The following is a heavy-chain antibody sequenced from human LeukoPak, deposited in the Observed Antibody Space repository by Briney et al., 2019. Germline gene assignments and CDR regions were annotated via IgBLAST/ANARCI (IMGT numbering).Heavy chain of an antibody. D-gene: IGHD2-2*01. Sequence: PSETLSLTCPVYGGSFSGYYWSWLRQPPGKGLEWIGDIYYSGSTNYNPSLTSRVTISVDTSKNHSSLKLSSLTATQTAVYYCAKGHCSSTSCPSGGFLDYWGQGTLVTVSS. CDR3: AKGHCSSTSCPSGGFLDY. CDR1: GGSFSGYY. J-gene: IGHJ4*02. CDR2: IYYSGST. V-gene: IGHV4-34*01.